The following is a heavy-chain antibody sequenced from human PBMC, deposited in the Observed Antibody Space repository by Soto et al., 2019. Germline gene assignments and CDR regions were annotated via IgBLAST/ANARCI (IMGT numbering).Heavy chain of an antibody. Sequence: GASVKVSCKACGDSFTISGVSWVRQAPGQELEWMGWIRTDNGNTNYAQHLQGRVSMTTDTSTSTAYMDLRSLRSDDTAVYYCARDQGITTFGVYSMYYYGMDVWGQGTTVTVSS. CDR2: IRTDNGNT. J-gene: IGHJ6*02. CDR1: GDSFTISG. CDR3: ARDQGITTFGVYSMYYYGMDV. V-gene: IGHV1-18*01. D-gene: IGHD3-3*01.